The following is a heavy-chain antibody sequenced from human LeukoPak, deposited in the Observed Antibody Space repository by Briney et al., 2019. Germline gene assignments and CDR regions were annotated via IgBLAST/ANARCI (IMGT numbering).Heavy chain of an antibody. CDR3: ARRRGKMAAAGFRAFDI. D-gene: IGHD6-13*01. CDR2: INPSGGST. Sequence: ASVKVSCKASGYTFTSYYMHWVRQAPGQGLEWMGIINPSGGSTSYAQKFQGRVTITRNTSISTAYMELSSLGSEDTAVYYCARRRGKMAAAGFRAFDIWGQGTMVTVSS. V-gene: IGHV1-46*01. CDR1: GYTFTSYY. J-gene: IGHJ3*02.